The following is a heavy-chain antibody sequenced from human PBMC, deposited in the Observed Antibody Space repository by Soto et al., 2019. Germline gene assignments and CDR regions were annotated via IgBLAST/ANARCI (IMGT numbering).Heavy chain of an antibody. CDR2: IYYSGRT. J-gene: IGHJ5*02. D-gene: IGHD1-20*01. V-gene: IGHV4-31*03. CDR1: GGSISSCGYY. Sequence: QVQLQESGPGLVKPSQTLSLTCTVSGGSISSCGYYWSWIRQPPGKGLEWIGYIYYSGRTYYNPSLKSRGTISVDTSKNQCSLKLSSVTAADTAVYYCARVGGINWFDPWGQGTLVTVSS. CDR3: ARVGGINWFDP.